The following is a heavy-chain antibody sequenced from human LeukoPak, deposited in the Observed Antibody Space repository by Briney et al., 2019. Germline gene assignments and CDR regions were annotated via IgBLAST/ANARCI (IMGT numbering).Heavy chain of an antibody. Sequence: PPGGSLRLSCVASGFTLSTSAMHWVRQAPGKGLEWISFISRDSDLIYYADSVKGRFTISRDNAKNSLYLQMNNLRAEDTAVYYCAREAMVRGVPDAFDIWGQGTMVTVSS. D-gene: IGHD3-10*01. CDR2: ISRDSDLI. J-gene: IGHJ3*02. CDR3: AREAMVRGVPDAFDI. CDR1: GFTLSTSA. V-gene: IGHV3-48*04.